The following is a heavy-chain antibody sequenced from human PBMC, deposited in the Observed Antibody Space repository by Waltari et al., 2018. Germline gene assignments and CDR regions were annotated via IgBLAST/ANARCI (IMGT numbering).Heavy chain of an antibody. J-gene: IGHJ3*02. V-gene: IGHV1-8*01. D-gene: IGHD6-19*01. Sequence: QVQLVQSGAEVKKPGASVKVSCKASGYTFTSYDINWVRQATGQGLEWMGWMNPNSGNTGYAQKFQGRVTMTRNTSISTAYMELSSLRSEDTAVYYCARGGYSSGWYALDAFDIWGQGTMVTVSS. CDR2: MNPNSGNT. CDR3: ARGGYSSGWYALDAFDI. CDR1: GYTFTSYD.